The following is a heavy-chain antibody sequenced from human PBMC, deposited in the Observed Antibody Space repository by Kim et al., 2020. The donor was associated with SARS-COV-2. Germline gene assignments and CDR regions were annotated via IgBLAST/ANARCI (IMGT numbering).Heavy chain of an antibody. D-gene: IGHD2-8*01. J-gene: IGHJ2*01. CDR1: GYTFTGYY. Sequence: ASVKVSCKASGYTFTGYYMHWVRQAPGQGLEWMGRINPNSGGTNYAQKFQGRVTMTRDTSISTAYMELSRLRSDDTAVYYCARDYCTNGVCHQCIDLWGRGTLVTVSS. CDR2: INPNSGGT. V-gene: IGHV1-2*06. CDR3: ARDYCTNGVCHQCIDL.